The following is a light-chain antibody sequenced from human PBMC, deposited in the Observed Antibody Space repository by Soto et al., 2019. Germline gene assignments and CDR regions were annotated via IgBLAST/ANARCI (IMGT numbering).Light chain of an antibody. J-gene: IGKJ1*01. CDR2: KAS. CDR3: QQYDTYSP. CDR1: KSISSW. Sequence: DIQMTQSPSTLSASVGDRVTITCRASKSISSWLAWYQQKPGKAPKLLIYKASSLESGIPSRFSGSGSGTEFTLYISCQQPDDLATYYCQQYDTYSPFGQGTKVEIK. V-gene: IGKV1-5*03.